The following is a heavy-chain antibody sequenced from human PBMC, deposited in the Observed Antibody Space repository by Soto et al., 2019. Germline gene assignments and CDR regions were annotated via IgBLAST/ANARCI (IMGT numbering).Heavy chain of an antibody. V-gene: IGHV2-5*02. CDR3: AHIVVAGLGYYFDY. CDR2: IYWGDDK. J-gene: IGHJ4*02. D-gene: IGHD6-19*01. CDR1: GFSLSSTRMA. Sequence: GSGPTLVNPTQTLTLTCTFSGFSLSSTRMAVGWIRQPPGKALEWLALIYWGDDKRYSPFLKSRLTITKDTSKNQVVLTMSNMDPVDTARYYCAHIVVAGLGYYFDYWGQGTLVTSPQ.